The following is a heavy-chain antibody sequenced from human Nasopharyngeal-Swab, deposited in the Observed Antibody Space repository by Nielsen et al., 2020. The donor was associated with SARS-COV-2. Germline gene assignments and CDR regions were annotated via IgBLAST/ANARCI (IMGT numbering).Heavy chain of an antibody. CDR1: GGSISRYY. CDR2: VYNSGST. Sequence: SETLSLTCTVSGGSISRYYWSWIRKPPGKGLEWIGYVYNSGSTHYNPSLKSRVTISADTSKNQFSLKLSSVNAADTAVYYCASTLGYCSGGSCPWGFWGQGTSVTVSS. J-gene: IGHJ4*02. CDR3: ASTLGYCSGGSCPWGF. D-gene: IGHD2-15*01. V-gene: IGHV4-59*13.